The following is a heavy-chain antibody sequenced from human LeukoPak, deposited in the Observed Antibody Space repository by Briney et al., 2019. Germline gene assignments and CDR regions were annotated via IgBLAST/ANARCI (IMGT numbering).Heavy chain of an antibody. D-gene: IGHD3-22*01. J-gene: IGHJ4*02. Sequence: SETLSLTCTVSGGSISSYYWSWIRQPAGKGLEWIGRLYTSGSTNYNPSLKSRVTMSVDTSKNQFSLKLTSMTTADTAVYYCARGGSSGYYYGWGQGTLVTVSS. CDR2: LYTSGST. CDR3: ARGGSSGYYYG. CDR1: GGSISSYY. V-gene: IGHV4-4*07.